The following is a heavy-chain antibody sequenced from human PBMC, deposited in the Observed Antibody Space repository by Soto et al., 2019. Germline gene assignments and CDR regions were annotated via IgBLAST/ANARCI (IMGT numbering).Heavy chain of an antibody. CDR3: ARASGSSYWFDP. CDR1: GYTFTIYG. Sequence: QVQLVQSGAEVKKPGASVKVSCKASGYTFTIYGISWVRQAPGQGLEWMRWISANNGNTNYAQKLQGRVTMTTDTATSTAYRELRSLRADGTAVYYCARASGSSYWFDPWGEGTLVTVSS. CDR2: ISANNGNT. J-gene: IGHJ5*02. V-gene: IGHV1-18*01. D-gene: IGHD1-26*01.